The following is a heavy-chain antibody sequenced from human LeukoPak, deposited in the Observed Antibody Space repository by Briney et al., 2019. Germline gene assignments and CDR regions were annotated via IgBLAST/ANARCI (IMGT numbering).Heavy chain of an antibody. D-gene: IGHD4-17*01. CDR2: ISSSGTTI. CDR3: ARDSYGDYAGVCAFDI. CDR1: GVTFSSYE. V-gene: IGHV3-48*03. Sequence: GGSLRLSCAASGVTFSSYEMNWVRQAPGKGLECISYISSSGTTIYYADSVKGRFTISRDNAKNSLYLKMNSLRAEDTAVYYCARDSYGDYAGVCAFDIWGQGAMVTVSS. J-gene: IGHJ3*02.